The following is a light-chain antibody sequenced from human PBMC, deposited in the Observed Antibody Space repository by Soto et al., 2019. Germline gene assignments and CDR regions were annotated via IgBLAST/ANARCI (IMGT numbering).Light chain of an antibody. J-gene: IGLJ1*01. CDR3: NSYTTSNTYV. V-gene: IGLV2-14*01. Sequence: QSALTQPASVSGSPGQSITISCTGTSSDVGAYNYVSWYQQHPGKVPKLMIFDVDNRPSGVSNRFSGSKSGNTASPTISGLQAEDEADYYCNSYTTSNTYVFGAGTKVTVL. CDR2: DVD. CDR1: SSDVGAYNY.